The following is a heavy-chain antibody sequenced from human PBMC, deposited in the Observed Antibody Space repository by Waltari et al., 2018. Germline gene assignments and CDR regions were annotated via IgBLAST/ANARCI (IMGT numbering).Heavy chain of an antibody. D-gene: IGHD3-10*01. CDR3: ARDRYGSGSYNV. J-gene: IGHJ6*02. CDR2: IYYSGST. CDR1: GGSISSSY. Sequence: QVQLQDSGPGLVKPSETLSLTCTVSGGSISSSYCSLIRQPPGKGLEWIGYIYYSGSTNYNPSLKSRVTISVDTSKNQFSLKLSSVTAADTAVYYCARDRYGSGSYNVWGQGTTVTVSS. V-gene: IGHV4-59*01.